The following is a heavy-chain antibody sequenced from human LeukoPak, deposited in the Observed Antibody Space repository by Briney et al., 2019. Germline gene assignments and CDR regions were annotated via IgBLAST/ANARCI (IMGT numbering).Heavy chain of an antibody. CDR2: IYYSGSI. CDR1: AASISSSSYY. V-gene: IGHV4-39*07. CDR3: ASGHDHLPLDY. D-gene: IGHD1-1*01. Sequence: SETLSLTCAVSAASISSSSYYWGWIRQPPGKGLEWIATIYYSGSIYYNPSFKSRVTISVDTSRNQFSLKVTSVTAADTAVYYCASGHDHLPLDYWGQGTLVTVSS. J-gene: IGHJ4*02.